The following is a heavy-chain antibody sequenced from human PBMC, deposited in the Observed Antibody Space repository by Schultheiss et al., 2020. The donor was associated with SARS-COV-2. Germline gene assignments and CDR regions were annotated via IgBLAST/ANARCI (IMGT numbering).Heavy chain of an antibody. CDR3: ARVLDYVVTGYYYYYGMDV. V-gene: IGHV1-69*05. Sequence: SVKVSCKASGGTDSTYAISWVRQAPGQGLEWMGGIIPISGTANYAQKFQGRVTMTRNTSISTAYMELSSLRSEDTAVYYCARVLDYVVTGYYYYYGMDVWGQGTTVTVSS. CDR1: GGTDSTYA. D-gene: IGHD3-10*02. J-gene: IGHJ6*02. CDR2: IIPISGTA.